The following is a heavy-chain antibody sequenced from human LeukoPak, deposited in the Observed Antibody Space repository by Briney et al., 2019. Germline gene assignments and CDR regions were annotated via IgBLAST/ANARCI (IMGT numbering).Heavy chain of an antibody. V-gene: IGHV3-30-3*01. CDR3: ARDLVRYFDY. J-gene: IGHJ4*02. CDR1: GFTFSSYA. Sequence: QPGGSLRLSCAASGFTFSSYAMSWVRQAPGKGLEWVAVISYDGSNKYYADSVKGRFTISRDNSKNTLYLQMNSLRAEDTAVYYCARDLVRYFDYWGQGTLVTVSS. D-gene: IGHD2-8*02. CDR2: ISYDGSNK.